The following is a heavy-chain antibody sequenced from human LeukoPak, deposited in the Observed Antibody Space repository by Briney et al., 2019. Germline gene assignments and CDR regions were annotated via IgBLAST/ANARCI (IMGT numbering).Heavy chain of an antibody. Sequence: GGSLRLSCAASGFTFSSYGMHWVRQAPGKGLEWVAFIRYDGSNKYYADSVKGRFTISRDTSKKTLYLQMNSLRAEDTAMYYCAKDQGLWELLHSPDYWGQGTLVTVSS. CDR3: AKDQGLWELLHSPDY. J-gene: IGHJ4*02. V-gene: IGHV3-30*02. D-gene: IGHD1-26*01. CDR2: IRYDGSNK. CDR1: GFTFSSYG.